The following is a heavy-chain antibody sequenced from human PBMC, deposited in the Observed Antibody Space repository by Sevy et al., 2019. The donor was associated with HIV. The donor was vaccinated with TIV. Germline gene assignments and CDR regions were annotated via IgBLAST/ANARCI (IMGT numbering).Heavy chain of an antibody. J-gene: IGHJ3*02. Sequence: GGSLRLSCAASGFTFSSYVMSWVRQAPGKGLEWVSGIIGSGGSTYYPDSVKARFTISRDNSENTLYLQMNSLRAEDTALYYCAKDLWSSGYDAFDIWGQGTMVTVSS. CDR3: AKDLWSSGYDAFDI. CDR2: IIGSGGST. D-gene: IGHD3-22*01. CDR1: GFTFSSYV. V-gene: IGHV3-23*01.